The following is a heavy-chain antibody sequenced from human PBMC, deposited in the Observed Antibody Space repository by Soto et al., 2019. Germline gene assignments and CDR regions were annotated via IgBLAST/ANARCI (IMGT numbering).Heavy chain of an antibody. V-gene: IGHV3-23*01. CDR3: AKNQPSWATRAAFDY. CDR2: ISGGSGDST. CDR1: GFTFSNYA. D-gene: IGHD2-2*01. J-gene: IGHJ4*02. Sequence: GGSLRLSCAASGFTFSNYAMNWVRQAPGKGLEWVSGISGGSGDSTFYADSVKGRFTISRDNSKNTLHLQMNSLRTEDTAVYYCAKNQPSWATRAAFDYWGQGTLVTVSS.